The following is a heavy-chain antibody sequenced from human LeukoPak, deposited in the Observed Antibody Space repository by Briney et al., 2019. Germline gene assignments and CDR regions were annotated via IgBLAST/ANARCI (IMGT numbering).Heavy chain of an antibody. Sequence: SVKVSCKASGGTFSSYAISWVRQAPGQGLEWMGGIIPIFGTANYAQKFQGRVTITTDESTSTAYMELSSLRSEDTAVYYCASGGSYLPYYYYMDVWGKGTTVTVSS. CDR1: GGTFSSYA. CDR3: ASGGSYLPYYYYMDV. CDR2: IIPIFGTA. D-gene: IGHD1-26*01. V-gene: IGHV1-69*05. J-gene: IGHJ6*03.